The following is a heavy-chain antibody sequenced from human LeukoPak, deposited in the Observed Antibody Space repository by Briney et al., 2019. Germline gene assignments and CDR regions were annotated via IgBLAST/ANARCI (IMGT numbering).Heavy chain of an antibody. CDR1: GLTFSNYA. CDR3: ARADRSSLDY. V-gene: IGHV3-7*01. J-gene: IGHJ4*02. D-gene: IGHD2-15*01. CDR2: IKQDGSEK. Sequence: GGSLRLSCGASGLTFSNYAMSWVRQAPGKGLEWVANIKQDGSEKYYVDSVKGRFTISRDNAKNSVFLQMNSLRAEDTAVYYCARADRSSLDYWGQGILVTVSS.